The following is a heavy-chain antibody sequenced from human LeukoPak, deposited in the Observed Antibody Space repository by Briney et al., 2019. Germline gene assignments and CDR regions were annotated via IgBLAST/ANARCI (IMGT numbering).Heavy chain of an antibody. CDR3: VRRLTRYTSGCCLFDP. J-gene: IGHJ5*02. CDR2: ISRSSSTL. V-gene: IGHV3-48*02. Sequence: GGSLRLSCVDSGYTFSIYSMNWVRQAPGKELEWVSYISRSSSTLYYADSVRRRFTISRDNNKNSLYLHMNSLRDAATPVYYCVRRLTRYTSGCCLFDPWGEGTLVSVS. D-gene: IGHD6-19*01. CDR1: GYTFSIYS.